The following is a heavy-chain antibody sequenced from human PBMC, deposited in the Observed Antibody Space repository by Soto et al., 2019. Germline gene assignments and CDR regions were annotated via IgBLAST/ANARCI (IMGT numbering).Heavy chain of an antibody. D-gene: IGHD2-15*01. CDR3: ARGWVVAAMFLYYYYGMDV. J-gene: IGHJ6*02. Sequence: SETLSLTCAVYGGSFSGYYWSWIRQTPGEGLEWIGEINHIGSTNYNPSLKSRVTISVDTSKNQFSLKLSSVTAADTAVYYCARGWVVAAMFLYYYYGMDVWGQGTTVTVS. CDR1: GGSFSGYY. CDR2: INHIGST. V-gene: IGHV4-34*01.